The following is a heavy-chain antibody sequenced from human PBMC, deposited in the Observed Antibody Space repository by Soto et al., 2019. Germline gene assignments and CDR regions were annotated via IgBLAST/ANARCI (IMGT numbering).Heavy chain of an antibody. J-gene: IGHJ6*02. CDR2: IKQDGSEI. V-gene: IGHV3-7*05. CDR3: AREQDAADGLDV. CDR1: GFTFTSYW. D-gene: IGHD6-25*01. Sequence: GGSLRLSCAASGFTFTSYWMSWVRQAPGKGLEWVADIKQDGSEIYYVDSVKGRFTISRDNAKNSLYLQMNSLRAEDAAVYYCAREQDAADGLDVWGQGTTVTVSS.